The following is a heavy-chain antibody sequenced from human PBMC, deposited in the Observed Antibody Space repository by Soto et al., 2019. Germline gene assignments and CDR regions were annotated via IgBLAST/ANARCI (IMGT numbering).Heavy chain of an antibody. V-gene: IGHV1-69*06. Sequence: QVYLVQSGAEVKKPGSSVKISCKASGGIFSSNTINWVRQAAGQGLEWMGGIIPLFGTANYAEKFQGRVTITADTSTKTEYMELTSRRSEDTAVYYCAIKAACGGDCYAFDTWGQGTLVTVSS. CDR2: IIPLFGTA. D-gene: IGHD2-21*02. J-gene: IGHJ4*02. CDR1: GGIFSSNT. CDR3: AIKAACGGDCYAFDT.